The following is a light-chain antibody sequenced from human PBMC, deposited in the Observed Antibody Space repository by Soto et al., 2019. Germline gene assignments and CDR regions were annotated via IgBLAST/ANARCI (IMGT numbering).Light chain of an antibody. V-gene: IGKV1-39*01. Sequence: DIQMTQSPSSLSASVGARVTITCRASQSITIYLNGYQKKPGKAPKLLIFATSSLQSGVPPRFSGSGSGTDFNLTISSLQPEDLATDYCQQSHTTPLTFGGVTKVEIK. CDR2: ATS. J-gene: IGKJ4*01. CDR3: QQSHTTPLT. CDR1: QSITIY.